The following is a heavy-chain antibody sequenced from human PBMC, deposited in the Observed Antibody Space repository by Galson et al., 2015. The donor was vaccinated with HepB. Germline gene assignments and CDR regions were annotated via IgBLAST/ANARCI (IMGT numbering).Heavy chain of an antibody. Sequence: CAASGFTFSSYGMHWVRQAPGKGLEWVAVISYDGSNKYYADSVKGRFTISRDNSKNTLYLQMNSLRAEDTAVYYCAKDPGDGYFDSYFDYWGQGTLVTVSS. V-gene: IGHV3-30*18. CDR1: GFTFSSYG. CDR3: AKDPGDGYFDSYFDY. J-gene: IGHJ4*02. CDR2: ISYDGSNK. D-gene: IGHD3-9*01.